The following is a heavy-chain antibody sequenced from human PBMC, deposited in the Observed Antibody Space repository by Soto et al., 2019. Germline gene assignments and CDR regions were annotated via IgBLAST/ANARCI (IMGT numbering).Heavy chain of an antibody. CDR2: IYYSGST. V-gene: IGHV4-31*03. J-gene: IGHJ4*02. Sequence: QVQLQESGPGLVKPSQTLSLTCTVSGGSISSGGYYWSWIRQHPGKGLEWIGYIYYSGSTYYNPSLTCRVTITVDTSKNQFSLELSSVTAADTAVYYCARWVGATSFDYWGQGTLVTVSS. D-gene: IGHD1-26*01. CDR1: GGSISSGGYY. CDR3: ARWVGATSFDY.